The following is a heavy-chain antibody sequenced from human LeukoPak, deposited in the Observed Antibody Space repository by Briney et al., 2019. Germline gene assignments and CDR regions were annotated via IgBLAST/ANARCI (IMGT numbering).Heavy chain of an antibody. Sequence: SVKVSCKASGGTFSSYAIGWVRQAPGQGLEWMGRIIPILGIANYAQKFQGRVTITADKSTSTAYMELSSLRSEDTAVYYCASEDTAMVYYSDYWGQGTLVTVSS. CDR2: IIPILGIA. V-gene: IGHV1-69*04. J-gene: IGHJ4*02. D-gene: IGHD5-18*01. CDR3: ASEDTAMVYYSDY. CDR1: GGTFSSYA.